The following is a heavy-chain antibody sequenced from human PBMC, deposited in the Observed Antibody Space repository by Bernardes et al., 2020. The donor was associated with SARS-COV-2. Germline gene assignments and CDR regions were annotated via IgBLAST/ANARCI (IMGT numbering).Heavy chain of an antibody. CDR3: ARLALGSRSDWSPYFDY. CDR2: IFYSGYT. CDR1: GGSISSYY. J-gene: IGHJ4*02. V-gene: IGHV4-59*01. Sequence: SETLSLTCTVSGGSISSYYWSWIRQPPGKGLEWIGYIFYSGYTNYNPSLKSRVTISVDTSKNQLSLKLSSVTAADTAVYYCARLALGSRSDWSPYFDYWGQGTLVTVSS. D-gene: IGHD6-19*01.